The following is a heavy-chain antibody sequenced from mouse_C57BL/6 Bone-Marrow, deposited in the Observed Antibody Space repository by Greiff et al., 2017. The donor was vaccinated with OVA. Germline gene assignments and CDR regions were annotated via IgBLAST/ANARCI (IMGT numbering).Heavy chain of an antibody. V-gene: IGHV1-64*01. Sequence: QVQLQQPGAELVKPGASVKLSCKASGYTFTSYWMHWVQQMPVHGLEWIGILPPNSGSTHYTEKFKSKATLTVDQSSSTAYMQLSRLTSEDSAVYYCAKSPYYFDYWGQGTTLTVSS. CDR2: LPPNSGST. J-gene: IGHJ2*01. CDR1: GYTFTSYW. CDR3: AKSPYYFDY.